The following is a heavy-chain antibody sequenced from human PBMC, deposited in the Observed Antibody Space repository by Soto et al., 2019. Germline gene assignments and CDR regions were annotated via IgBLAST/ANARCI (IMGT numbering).Heavy chain of an antibody. CDR2: IYYGGST. D-gene: IGHD3-22*01. J-gene: IGHJ4*02. CDR1: GGSVSSGSYY. CDR3: AGRATATYYYDSSGYYYVY. V-gene: IGHV4-61*01. Sequence: SETLSLTCTVSGGSVSSGSYYWSWIRQPPGKGLEWIGYIYYGGSTNYNPSLKSRVTISVDTSKNQFSLKLSSVTAADTAVYYCAGRATATYYYDSSGYYYVYWGQGTLVTVSS.